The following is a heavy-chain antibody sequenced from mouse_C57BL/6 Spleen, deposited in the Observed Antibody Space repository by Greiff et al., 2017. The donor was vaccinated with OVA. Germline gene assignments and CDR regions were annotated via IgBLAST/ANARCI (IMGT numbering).Heavy chain of an antibody. CDR3: ARQGLRRTDWYFDV. Sequence: VQGVESGPGLVAPSQSLSITCTVSGFSLTSYGVSWVRQPPGKGLEWLGVIWGDGSTNYHSAPISRLSISKDNSKSQVFLKLNSLQTDDTATDYCARQGLRRTDWYFDVWGTGTTVTVSS. V-gene: IGHV2-3*01. J-gene: IGHJ1*03. CDR1: GFSLTSYG. CDR2: IWGDGST. D-gene: IGHD2-2*01.